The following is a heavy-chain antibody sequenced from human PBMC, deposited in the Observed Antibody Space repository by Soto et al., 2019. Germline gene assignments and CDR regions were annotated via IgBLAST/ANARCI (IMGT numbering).Heavy chain of an antibody. J-gene: IGHJ6*02. CDR1: GGTFSSYA. CDR2: IIPIFGTA. CDR3: AADDILTGYYYYYYGMDV. V-gene: IGHV1-69*13. D-gene: IGHD3-9*01. Sequence: ASVKVSCKASGGTFSSYAISWVRQAPGQGLEWMGGIIPIFGTANYAQKFQGRVTITADESTSTAYMELSSLRSEDTAVYYCAADDILTGYYYYYYGMDVWGQGTTVTVSS.